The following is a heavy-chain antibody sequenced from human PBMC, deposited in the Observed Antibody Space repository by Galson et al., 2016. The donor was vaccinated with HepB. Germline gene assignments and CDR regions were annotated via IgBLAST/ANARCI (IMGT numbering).Heavy chain of an antibody. D-gene: IGHD2-2*02. CDR2: IKWNGDRT. CDR3: ARAHVLYHSFDY. V-gene: IGHV3-20*04. CDR1: GFTFDDHG. Sequence: LRLSCAASGFTFDDHGMSWVRQAPGKGPEWVSGIKWNGDRTGYADSVKGRFTISRDNAKNSLYLQMNSLRAEDTALYYCARAHVLYHSFDYWGQGTLVTVSS. J-gene: IGHJ4*02.